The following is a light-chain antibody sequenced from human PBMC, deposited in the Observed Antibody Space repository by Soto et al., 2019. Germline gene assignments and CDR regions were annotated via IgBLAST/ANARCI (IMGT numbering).Light chain of an antibody. V-gene: IGKV1-5*03. CDR3: QQYNRYSPWA. J-gene: IGKJ1*01. CDR2: AAS. CDR1: QSVSTL. Sequence: DVQMTQSPSTLSASLGERVTITCRASQSVSTLLAWYQQKPGKAPKLLIYAASTLESGVPSRFSGSGSGTEFTLTISSLQPDDFATSYCQQYNRYSPWAFGQGTKVEIE.